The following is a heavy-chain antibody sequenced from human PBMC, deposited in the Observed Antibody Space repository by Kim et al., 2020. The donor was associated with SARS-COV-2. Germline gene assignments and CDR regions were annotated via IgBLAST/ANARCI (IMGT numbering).Heavy chain of an antibody. Sequence: GGSLRLSCAASGFTFSNAWMSWVRQAPGKGLEWVGRIKSKTDGGTTDYAAPVKGRFTISRDDSKNTLYLQMNSLKTEDTAVYYCTTDSLGSGSYWYWGQGTLVTVSS. D-gene: IGHD3-10*01. V-gene: IGHV3-15*01. J-gene: IGHJ4*02. CDR1: GFTFSNAW. CDR3: TTDSLGSGSYWY. CDR2: IKSKTDGGTT.